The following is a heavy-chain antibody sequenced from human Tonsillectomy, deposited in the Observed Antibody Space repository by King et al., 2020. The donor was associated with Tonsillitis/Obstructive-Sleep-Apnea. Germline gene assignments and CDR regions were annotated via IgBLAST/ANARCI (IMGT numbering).Heavy chain of an antibody. D-gene: IGHD5-18*01. CDR2: ISYDGSNK. CDR1: GFTFRSYA. V-gene: IGHV3-30*04. Sequence: EQLVQSGGGVVQPGRSLRLSCGASGFTFRSYAMHWVRQAPGKGLEWVAVISYDGSNKYYADSVKGRFIISRDNSKNTLYLQMNSLRAEDTAVYYCARDRIQLWVDERWDNYGMDVWGQGTTVTVSS. J-gene: IGHJ6*02. CDR3: ARDRIQLWVDERWDNYGMDV.